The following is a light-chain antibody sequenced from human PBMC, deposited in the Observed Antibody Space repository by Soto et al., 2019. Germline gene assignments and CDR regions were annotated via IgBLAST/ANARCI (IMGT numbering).Light chain of an antibody. CDR3: QQTTSFPLT. J-gene: IGKJ4*01. Sequence: DIHMTQSPSFVSASVGDRVTITCRASQGISSWLAWYQHRPGRAPKLLIHAASNVESGVPSRISGSGSGTDFTLTISRLQHEDFASYYCQQTTSFPLTFGGGTKVEIK. CDR2: AAS. V-gene: IGKV1-12*01. CDR1: QGISSW.